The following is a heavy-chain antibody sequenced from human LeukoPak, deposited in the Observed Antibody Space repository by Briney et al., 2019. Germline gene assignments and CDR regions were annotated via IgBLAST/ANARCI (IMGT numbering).Heavy chain of an antibody. Sequence: GGSLRLSCAASGFILSPYSMHWVRQAPGKGLEWVAVISFDGTIKYYGDSVNGRFTISRDNAKNTLYLQMNSLRAEDTAVYYCARASMVRGYKGFDYWGQGTLVTVSS. CDR1: GFILSPYS. J-gene: IGHJ4*02. V-gene: IGHV3-30-3*01. CDR2: ISFDGTIK. CDR3: ARASMVRGYKGFDY. D-gene: IGHD3-10*01.